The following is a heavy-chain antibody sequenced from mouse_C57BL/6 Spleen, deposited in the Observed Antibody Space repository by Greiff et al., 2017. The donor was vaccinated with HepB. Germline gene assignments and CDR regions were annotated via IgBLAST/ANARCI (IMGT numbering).Heavy chain of an antibody. D-gene: IGHD2-2*01. CDR1: GYTFTDYN. CDR2: INPNNGGT. J-gene: IGHJ3*01. CDR3: AREWYGYDPFAY. Sequence: EVQLQQSGPELVKPGASVQIPCKASGYTFTDYNMDWVKQSHGKSLEWIGDINPNNGGTIYNQKFKGKATLTVDKSSSTAYMELRSLTSEDTSVYYCAREWYGYDPFAYWGQGTLVTVSA. V-gene: IGHV1-18*01.